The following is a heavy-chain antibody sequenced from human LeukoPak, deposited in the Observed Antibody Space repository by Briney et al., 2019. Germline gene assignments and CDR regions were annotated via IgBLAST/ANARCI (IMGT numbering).Heavy chain of an antibody. CDR1: GFTFSSYG. CDR3: AKDVIGSGWYFAIDY. V-gene: IGHV3-30*02. D-gene: IGHD6-19*01. Sequence: PGGSLRLSCAASGFTFSSYGMHWVRHAPGKGLEGVAFIRYDGSNKYYADSVKGRFTISRDNSKNTLYLQMNSLRAEDTAVYYCAKDVIGSGWYFAIDYWGQGTLVTVST. J-gene: IGHJ4*02. CDR2: IRYDGSNK.